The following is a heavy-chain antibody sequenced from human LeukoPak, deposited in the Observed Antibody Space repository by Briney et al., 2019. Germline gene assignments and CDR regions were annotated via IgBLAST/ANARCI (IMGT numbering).Heavy chain of an antibody. CDR1: GGSFSGYY. CDR2: INHSGST. Sequence: SETLSLTCAVYGGSFSGYYWSWIRQPPGKGLEWIGEINHSGSTNYNPSLKSRVTISVDTSKNQFSLKLSSVTAADTAVYYCARSRDYYDSSGYHNWFDPWGQGTLVTVSS. V-gene: IGHV4-34*01. CDR3: ARSRDYYDSSGYHNWFDP. D-gene: IGHD3-22*01. J-gene: IGHJ5*02.